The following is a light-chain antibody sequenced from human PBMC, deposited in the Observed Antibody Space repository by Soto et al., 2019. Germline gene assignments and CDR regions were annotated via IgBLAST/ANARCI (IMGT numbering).Light chain of an antibody. CDR3: SSYAGRNNLGV. V-gene: IGLV2-8*01. Sequence: QSALTQPPSASGSPGQSVTISCTGTSSDVGGYNYGSWYQQHPGKAPKLMIYEVNKRPSGVPDRFSGSKSGNTASLTVSGLQAEDEADYYCSSYAGRNNLGVFGTGTKLTVL. CDR2: EVN. J-gene: IGLJ1*01. CDR1: SSDVGGYNY.